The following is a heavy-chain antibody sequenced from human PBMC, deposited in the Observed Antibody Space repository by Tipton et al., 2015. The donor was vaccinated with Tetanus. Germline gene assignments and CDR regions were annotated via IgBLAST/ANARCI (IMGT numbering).Heavy chain of an antibody. V-gene: IGHV1-2*02. J-gene: IGHJ6*02. D-gene: IGHD3-22*01. Sequence: QLVPSGAEVKKPGASVKVSCKASGYTFTGYYIYWVRQAPGQGLEWMGWIDPNSGGTVYAQKSQGRVTMTRDTSISTAYMELRSRRSDDTAGYYCARDRGDYIYYGMDVWGPGTTVTVS. CDR3: ARDRGDYIYYGMDV. CDR1: GYTFTGYY. CDR2: IDPNSGGT.